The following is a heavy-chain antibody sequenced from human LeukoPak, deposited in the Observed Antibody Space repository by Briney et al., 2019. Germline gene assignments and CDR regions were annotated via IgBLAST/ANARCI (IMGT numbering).Heavy chain of an antibody. CDR3: ARLIAARPRYYFDY. CDR1: GGSISAYY. D-gene: IGHD6-6*01. Sequence: SETLSLTCTVSGGSISAYYWIWIRQPPGKGLEWIGYIYYSGSTNYNPSLKSRVTMSVDTSKNQFSLKLNSVTAADTAVYYCARLIAARPRYYFDYWGHGTLVTVSS. V-gene: IGHV4-59*01. J-gene: IGHJ4*01. CDR2: IYYSGST.